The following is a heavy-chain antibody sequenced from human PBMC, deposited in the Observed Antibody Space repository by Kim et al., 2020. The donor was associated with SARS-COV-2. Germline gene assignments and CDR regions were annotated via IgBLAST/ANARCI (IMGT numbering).Heavy chain of an antibody. CDR2: ISYDGSNK. CDR1: GFTFSSYA. V-gene: IGHV3-30*04. D-gene: IGHD5-18*01. Sequence: GGSLRLSCAASGFTFSSYAMHWVRQAPGKGLEWVAVISYDGSNKYYADSVKGRFTISRDNSKNTLYLQMNSLRAEDTAVYYCAREWDTAMAPPPLVVYYGMDVWGQGTTVTVSS. CDR3: AREWDTAMAPPPLVVYYGMDV. J-gene: IGHJ6*02.